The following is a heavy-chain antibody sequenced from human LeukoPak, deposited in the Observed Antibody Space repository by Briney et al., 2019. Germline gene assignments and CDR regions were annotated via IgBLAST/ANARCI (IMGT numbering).Heavy chain of an antibody. V-gene: IGHV3-7*01. CDR2: IKEDGSEK. CDR3: ARPYGDYVLDY. D-gene: IGHD4-17*01. Sequence: PGGSLRLSCAASGFTFSSTWMSWVRQAPGKGLEWVANIKEDGSEKYYVDSVKGRFTISRDNAKNALYLQMNSLRVEDTAVYYCARPYGDYVLDYWGQGTLVTVSS. J-gene: IGHJ4*02. CDR1: GFTFSSTW.